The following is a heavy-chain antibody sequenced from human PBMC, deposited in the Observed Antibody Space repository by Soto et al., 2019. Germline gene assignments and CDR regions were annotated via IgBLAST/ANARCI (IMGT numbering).Heavy chain of an antibody. CDR2: INPSGGST. V-gene: IGHV1-46*01. CDR1: GYTFTSYY. Sequence: ASLKVSCKASGYTFTSYYMHWVRQAPGQGREWMGIINPSGGSTSYARKFQGRVTMTRDTSTSTVYMELSSLRSEDTAVYYCASTSTYYDFWSGPYPCYWGQGTLVTVSS. D-gene: IGHD3-3*01. CDR3: ASTSTYYDFWSGPYPCY. J-gene: IGHJ4*02.